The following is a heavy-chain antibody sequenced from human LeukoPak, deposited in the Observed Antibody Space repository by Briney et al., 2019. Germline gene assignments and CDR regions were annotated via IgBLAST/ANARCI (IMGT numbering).Heavy chain of an antibody. V-gene: IGHV1-46*01. CDR1: GYTFTTYY. J-gene: IGHJ4*02. Sequence: VASVKVSCKASGYTFTTYYLHWVRQAPGQGLEWMGIINPSGGSTSYAQQFQGRVTMTKDTSTSTVYMELSSLRSEDSAVYYCAVPCSGGSCYFDYWGQGTLVTVSS. D-gene: IGHD2-15*01. CDR3: AVPCSGGSCYFDY. CDR2: INPSGGST.